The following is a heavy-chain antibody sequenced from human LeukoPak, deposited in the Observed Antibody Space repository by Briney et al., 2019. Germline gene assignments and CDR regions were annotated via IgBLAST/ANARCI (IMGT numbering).Heavy chain of an antibody. Sequence: GGSLRLSCAASGFTVSSNYMSWVRQAPGKGLEWVSVIYSGGSTYYADSVKGRFTISRDNSKNTLYLQMNSLRAEDTAVYYCASRDGQQLPNHLYYYYYMDVWGKGTTVTISS. CDR1: GFTVSSNY. D-gene: IGHD6-13*01. J-gene: IGHJ6*03. CDR2: IYSGGST. V-gene: IGHV3-53*01. CDR3: ASRDGQQLPNHLYYYYYMDV.